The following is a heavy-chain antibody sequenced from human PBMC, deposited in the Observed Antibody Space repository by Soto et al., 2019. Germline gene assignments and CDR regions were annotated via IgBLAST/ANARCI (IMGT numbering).Heavy chain of an antibody. D-gene: IGHD3-9*01. CDR1: GFTFSSYG. J-gene: IGHJ6*02. CDR3: AKEVRRYFDWLFESWVCYGMDV. CDR2: ISYDGSNK. Sequence: GGSLRLSFSACGFTFSSYGMHWVRQAPGKGLEWVAVISYDGSNKYYADSVKGRFTISRDNSKNTLYLQMNSLRAEDTAVYYCAKEVRRYFDWLFESWVCYGMDVWGQGTTLTVSS. V-gene: IGHV3-30*18.